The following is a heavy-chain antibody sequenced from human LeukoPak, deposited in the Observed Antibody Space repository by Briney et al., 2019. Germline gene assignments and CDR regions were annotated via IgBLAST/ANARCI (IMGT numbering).Heavy chain of an antibody. D-gene: IGHD1-26*01. J-gene: IGHJ1*01. CDR3: AAYSGSHRRDFQH. CDR2: ISNDGSRK. V-gene: IGHV3-30*03. Sequence: GGSLRLSCAPSGFTFSRHGMHWVRQAPGKGLEWVAIISNDGSRKYYAHSVEGRFTISRDNSKNTLYLQMNSLRAEDTAVYYCAAYSGSHRRDFQHWGQGTLVTVSS. CDR1: GFTFSRHG.